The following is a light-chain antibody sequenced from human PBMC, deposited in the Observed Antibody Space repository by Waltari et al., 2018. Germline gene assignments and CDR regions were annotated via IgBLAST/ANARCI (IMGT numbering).Light chain of an antibody. CDR3: GSYAGSKILL. V-gene: IGLV2-8*01. Sequence: QSALTQPPSASGSPGQSVTISCTGTSSDAGIYDYVSWYQQRPGKAPKLIIYAVTGRPSGVPDRFSGSKSGNTASLTVFGLQTEDEGTYYCGSYAGSKILLFGGGTELTVL. CDR2: AVT. J-gene: IGLJ3*02. CDR1: SSDAGIYDY.